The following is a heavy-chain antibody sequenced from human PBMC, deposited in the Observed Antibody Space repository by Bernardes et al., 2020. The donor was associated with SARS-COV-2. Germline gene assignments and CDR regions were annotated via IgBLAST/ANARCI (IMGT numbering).Heavy chain of an antibody. CDR3: ARFPFPHDILTGPEY. D-gene: IGHD3-9*01. Sequence: SETLSLTCTVSGGSISSGGYYWSWIRQHPGKGLEWIGYIYYSGSTYYNPSLKSRVTISVDTSKNQFSLKLSSVTAADTAVYYCARFPFPHDILTGPEYWGQGTLVTVSS. CDR1: GGSISSGGYY. V-gene: IGHV4-31*03. J-gene: IGHJ4*02. CDR2: IYYSGST.